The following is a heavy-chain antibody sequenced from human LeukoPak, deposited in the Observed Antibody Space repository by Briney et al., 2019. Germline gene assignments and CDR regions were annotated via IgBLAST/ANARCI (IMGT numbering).Heavy chain of an antibody. J-gene: IGHJ3*02. CDR2: IYTSGST. CDR1: VGSLSSNS. V-gene: IGHV4-4*07. Sequence: SETLPPTSTASVGSLSSNSGAWIRQPAGKGLEWIGRIYTSGSTNYNPSLKSRVTMSVDTSKNQFSLKLSSVTAAGTAGYGCAREKGLSRVTYDKALDMGRQGTMVTVSS. CDR3: AREKGLSRVTYDKALDM. D-gene: IGHD4-17*01.